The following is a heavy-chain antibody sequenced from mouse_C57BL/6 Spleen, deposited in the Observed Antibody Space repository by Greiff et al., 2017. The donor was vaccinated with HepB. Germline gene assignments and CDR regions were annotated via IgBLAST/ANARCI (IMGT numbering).Heavy chain of an antibody. D-gene: IGHD4-1*01. CDR1: GYTFTSYW. V-gene: IGHV1-64*01. J-gene: IGHJ2*01. CDR2: IHPNSGST. Sequence: QVQLQQSGAELVKPGASVKLSCKASGYTFTSYWMHWVKQRPGQGLEWIGMIHPNSGSTNYNEKFKSKATLTVDKSSSTAYMQLSSLTSEDSAVYYCAGTGTRENYFDAWGQGTTLTVSS. CDR3: AGTGTRENYFDA.